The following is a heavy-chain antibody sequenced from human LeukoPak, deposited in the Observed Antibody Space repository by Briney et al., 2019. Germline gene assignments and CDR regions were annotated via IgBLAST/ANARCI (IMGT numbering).Heavy chain of an antibody. J-gene: IGHJ3*02. CDR1: GFTFSNYG. CDR2: ISGSGFST. D-gene: IGHD3-16*01. Sequence: GGSLRLSCAASGFTFSNYGMSWVRQAPGKGLEWVSGISGSGFSTDYADSVKGRFTISRDNSKSTLYLQMNSLRAEDTAVYYCAKGLGAFDIWGQGTMVTVSS. V-gene: IGHV3-23*01. CDR3: AKGLGAFDI.